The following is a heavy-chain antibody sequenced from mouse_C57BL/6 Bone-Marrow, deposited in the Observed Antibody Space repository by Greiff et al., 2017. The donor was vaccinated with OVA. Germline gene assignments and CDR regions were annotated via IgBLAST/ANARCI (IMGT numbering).Heavy chain of an antibody. J-gene: IGHJ3*01. V-gene: IGHV1-4*01. D-gene: IGHD2-4*01. Sequence: QVQLQQSGAELARPGASVKMSCKASGYTFTSYTMHWVKQRPGQGLEWIGYINPSSGYTKYNQKFKDKATLTADKSSSTAYMQLSSLTSEDSAVYCCATIYYDYDWFAYWGQGTLVTVSA. CDR1: GYTFTSYT. CDR2: INPSSGYT. CDR3: ATIYYDYDWFAY.